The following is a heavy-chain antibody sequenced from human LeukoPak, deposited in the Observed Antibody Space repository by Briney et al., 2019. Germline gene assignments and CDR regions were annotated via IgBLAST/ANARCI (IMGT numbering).Heavy chain of an antibody. CDR1: GGSISSYY. Sequence: PSETLSLTCTVSGGSISSYYWSWIRQPPGKGLEWIGYISYSGSSNCNPSLKSRVTLSVDTSRNQFSLRLSSVTAADTAVYYCAWAYGYYPYAFDIWGQGTMVTVSS. CDR2: ISYSGSS. J-gene: IGHJ3*02. D-gene: IGHD3-22*01. CDR3: AWAYGYYPYAFDI. V-gene: IGHV4-59*03.